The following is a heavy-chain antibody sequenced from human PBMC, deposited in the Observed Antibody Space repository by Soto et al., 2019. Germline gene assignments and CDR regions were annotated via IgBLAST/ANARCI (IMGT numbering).Heavy chain of an antibody. CDR2: IYYSGST. CDR1: GGSISSGGYY. D-gene: IGHD5-12*01. V-gene: IGHV4-31*03. J-gene: IGHJ4*02. CDR3: ARGGYSGYDHFDY. Sequence: QVQLQESGPGLVKPSQTLSLTCTVSGGSISSGGYYWSWIRQHPGKGLEWIGYIYYSGSTYYNPSPNGGVTISVDASKNQFALKLSSVTAADTAVYYCARGGYSGYDHFDYWGQGTLVTVSS.